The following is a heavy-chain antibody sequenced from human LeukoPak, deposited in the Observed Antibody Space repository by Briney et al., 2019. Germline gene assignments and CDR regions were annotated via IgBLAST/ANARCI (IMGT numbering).Heavy chain of an antibody. CDR3: ARLDYYDSSGYSY. CDR2: IYYSGST. D-gene: IGHD3-22*01. Sequence: SETLSLTCTVSGGSISSSSYYWGWIRQPPGKGLEWIGSIYYSGSTYYNPSLKSRVTISVDTSKDQFSLKLSSVTAADTAVYYCARLDYYDSSGYSYWGQGTLVTVSS. V-gene: IGHV4-39*01. J-gene: IGHJ4*02. CDR1: GGSISSSSYY.